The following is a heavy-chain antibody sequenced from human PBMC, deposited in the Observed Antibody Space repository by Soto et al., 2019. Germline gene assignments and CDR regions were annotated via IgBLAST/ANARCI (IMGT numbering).Heavy chain of an antibody. CDR2: ISYSGST. Sequence: SETLSLTCTVSGGSISSSSYYWDWIRQPPGKGLEWIGSISYSGSTFYNPSLKSRVTISVDTSKNQFSLKLSSVTAADTAVYYCARHPDFSGSYLVFHYWGQGTLVTVSS. D-gene: IGHD1-26*01. CDR3: ARHPDFSGSYLVFHY. CDR1: GGSISSSSYY. J-gene: IGHJ4*02. V-gene: IGHV4-39*01.